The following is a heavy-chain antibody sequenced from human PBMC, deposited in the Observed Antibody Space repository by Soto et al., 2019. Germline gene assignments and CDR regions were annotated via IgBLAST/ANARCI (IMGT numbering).Heavy chain of an antibody. CDR3: ASRLGLNAFDI. Sequence: GGSLRLSCAASGFTFSSYWMHWVRQAPGKGLVWVSRINSDGSTTSYADSVKGRFTISRDNAKNTLYLQMNSLRAEDTAVYYCASRLGLNAFDIWGQGTMVTVSS. CDR1: GFTFSSYW. D-gene: IGHD6-6*01. J-gene: IGHJ3*02. CDR2: INSDGSTT. V-gene: IGHV3-74*01.